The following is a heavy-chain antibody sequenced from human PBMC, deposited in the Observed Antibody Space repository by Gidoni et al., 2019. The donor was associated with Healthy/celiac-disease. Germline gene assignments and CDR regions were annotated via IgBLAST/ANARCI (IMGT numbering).Heavy chain of an antibody. Sequence: EVQLVESGGGWVQPGGARRLSCAASGFTFSSYAMHWVRQAPGKGLEYVSAISSNGGSTYYANSVKGRFTISRDNSKNTLYLQMGSLRAEDMAVYYCATALITTSYYYYYMDVWGKGTTVTVSS. D-gene: IGHD3-22*01. CDR3: ATALITTSYYYYYMDV. V-gene: IGHV3-64*01. CDR1: GFTFSSYA. CDR2: ISSNGGST. J-gene: IGHJ6*03.